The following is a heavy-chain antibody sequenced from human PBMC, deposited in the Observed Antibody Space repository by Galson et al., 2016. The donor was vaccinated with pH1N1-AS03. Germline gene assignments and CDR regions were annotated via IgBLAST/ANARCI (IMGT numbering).Heavy chain of an antibody. CDR1: GFTFDDSA. Sequence: SLRLSCAGSGFTFDDSAMHWVRQAPGKGLEWVSGIDWNSGTIDYTDSVKGRFTISRDNAKNSLYLQMNSLRAEDTALYYCARSPGYCSAGSCSDRGYFDYWGPGTLVTVSS. CDR3: ARSPGYCSAGSCSDRGYFDY. J-gene: IGHJ4*02. D-gene: IGHD2-15*01. V-gene: IGHV3-9*01. CDR2: IDWNSGTI.